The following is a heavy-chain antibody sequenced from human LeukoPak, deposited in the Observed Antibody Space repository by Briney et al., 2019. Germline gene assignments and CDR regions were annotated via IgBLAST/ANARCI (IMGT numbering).Heavy chain of an antibody. D-gene: IGHD2-2*01. J-gene: IGHJ6*03. CDR2: MNPNSGNT. CDR1: VYTFTSYD. CDR3: ARAPVVPAASGHYYYYMDV. V-gene: IGHV1-8*01. Sequence: ASVTVSCKSSVYTFTSYDINWVRQATGQGLEWMGWMNPNSGNTGYAQKFQGRVTMTRNTSISTAYMELSSLRSEDTAVYYCARAPVVPAASGHYYYYMDVWGKGTTVTVSS.